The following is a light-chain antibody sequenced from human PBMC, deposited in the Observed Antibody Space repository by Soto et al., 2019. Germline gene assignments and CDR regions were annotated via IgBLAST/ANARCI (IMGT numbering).Light chain of an antibody. V-gene: IGKV3-20*01. CDR3: HQYDSSPLN. Sequence: EIVLTQSPGTLSLSPGERATLSCRASQSVSSSYLAWYQQKPGQAPRLLINGASSRATGIPDRFSVSGSGADFNLTNSRLEPEDGAVYYCHQYDSSPLNFGGRTKVDIK. CDR1: QSVSSSY. CDR2: GAS. J-gene: IGKJ4*01.